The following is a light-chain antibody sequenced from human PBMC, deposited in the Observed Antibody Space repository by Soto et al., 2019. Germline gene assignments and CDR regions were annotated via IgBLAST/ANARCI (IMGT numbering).Light chain of an antibody. Sequence: QSVLTQPASVSGSAGQSITISCSGTMRDVGAYNLVSWYQQHPGTAPKLIIYEVRNRPSGISSRFSGSRSGNTASRTISGLPPEAEADYYCSPYTARSTLVFGRGTKLTLL. CDR1: MRDVGAYNL. V-gene: IGLV2-14*01. CDR3: SPYTARSTLV. CDR2: EVR. J-gene: IGLJ2*01.